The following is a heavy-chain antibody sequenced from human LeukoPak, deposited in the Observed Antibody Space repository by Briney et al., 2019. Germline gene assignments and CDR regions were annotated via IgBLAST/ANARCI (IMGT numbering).Heavy chain of an antibody. CDR1: GFTFSSYS. Sequence: GGSLRLSCAASGFTFSSYSMNWVRQAPGKGLEWVSSISSSSSYIYYADSVKGRFTISRDNAKNSLYLQMNSLRAEDTAVYYCARDETGTAGTPDYWGQGTLVTVSS. D-gene: IGHD1-1*01. CDR3: ARDETGTAGTPDY. J-gene: IGHJ4*02. CDR2: ISSSSSYI. V-gene: IGHV3-21*01.